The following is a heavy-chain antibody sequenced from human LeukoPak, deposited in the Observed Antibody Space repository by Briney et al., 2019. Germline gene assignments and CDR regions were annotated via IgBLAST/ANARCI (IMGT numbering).Heavy chain of an antibody. CDR2: IYYSGST. CDR3: ARMVYAMNFIDY. Sequence: PSETLSLTCTVSGGSINTFYWSWIRQPPGKGLEWIGYIYYSGSTNYNPSLKSRVTISVDTSKNQFSLRLSSVTAADTAVYYCARMVYAMNFIDYWGQGTLVTVSS. V-gene: IGHV4-59*08. J-gene: IGHJ4*02. CDR1: GGSINTFY. D-gene: IGHD2-8*01.